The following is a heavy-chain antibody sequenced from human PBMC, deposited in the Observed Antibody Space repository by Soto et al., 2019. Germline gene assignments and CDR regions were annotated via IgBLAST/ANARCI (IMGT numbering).Heavy chain of an antibody. D-gene: IGHD2-15*01. CDR2: IWYDGSNK. CDR3: ARDNSGGYYMDV. V-gene: IGHV3-33*01. J-gene: IGHJ6*03. Sequence: QVQLVESGGGVVQPGRSLRLSCVASGFTFSSYGMHWVRQAPGKGLEWVAVIWYDGSNKYYADSVKGRFTISRDNSKNTLYLQMNSLRAEDTAVYYCARDNSGGYYMDVWGKGTTVTVSS. CDR1: GFTFSSYG.